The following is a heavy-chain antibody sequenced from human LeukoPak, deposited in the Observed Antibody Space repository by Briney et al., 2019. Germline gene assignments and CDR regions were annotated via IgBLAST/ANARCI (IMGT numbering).Heavy chain of an antibody. CDR1: GGSFSGYY. V-gene: IGHV4-34*01. Sequence: PSETLSLTCAVYGGSFSGYYWSWIRQPPGKGLEWIGEINHSGSTNYNPSLKSRVTISVDTSKNQFSLKLSSVTAADTAVYYCARHWRWLGHFDYWGQGTLVTVSS. D-gene: IGHD4-23*01. CDR3: ARHWRWLGHFDY. J-gene: IGHJ4*02. CDR2: INHSGST.